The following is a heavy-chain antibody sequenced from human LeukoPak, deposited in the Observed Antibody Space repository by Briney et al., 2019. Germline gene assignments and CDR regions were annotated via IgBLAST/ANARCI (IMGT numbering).Heavy chain of an antibody. V-gene: IGHV3-23*01. J-gene: IGHJ4*02. CDR3: AKFGGDYVSGYFDY. CDR2: ISGSGGST. CDR1: GFTFSSYG. Sequence: GGTLRLSCAASGFTFSSYGMSWVRQAPGKGLEWVSAISGSGGSTYYADSVKGRFTISRDNSKNTLYLQMNSLRAEDTAVYYCAKFGGDYVSGYFDYWGQGTLVTVSS. D-gene: IGHD4-17*01.